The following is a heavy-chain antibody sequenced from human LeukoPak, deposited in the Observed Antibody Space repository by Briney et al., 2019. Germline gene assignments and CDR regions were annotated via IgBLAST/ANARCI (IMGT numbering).Heavy chain of an antibody. D-gene: IGHD3-22*01. CDR2: IKSKTDGGTT. CDR3: TTDPNYYDSSGYYPYYYYYMDG. Sequence: GGSLRLSCAASGFTFSNAWMSWVRQAPGKGLEWVGRIKSKTDGGTTDYAAPVKGRFTISRDDSKNTLYLQMNSLKTEDTAVYYCTTDPNYYDSSGYYPYYYYYMDGWGKGTTVTVSS. J-gene: IGHJ6*03. V-gene: IGHV3-15*01. CDR1: GFTFSNAW.